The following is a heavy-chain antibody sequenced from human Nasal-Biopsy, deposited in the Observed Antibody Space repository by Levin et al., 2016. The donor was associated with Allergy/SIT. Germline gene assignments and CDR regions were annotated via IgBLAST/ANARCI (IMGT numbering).Heavy chain of an antibody. V-gene: IGHV4-59*08. CDR3: ARRPDGGQYDEYFDY. D-gene: IGHD1-1*01. Sequence: SETLSLTCTVSGGSISTYCWNWVRQPPGKGLEWIGYAYASGTTNHNPSLRSRLTMSVDTSKNQFSLKLSSVTAADTAVYYCARRPDGGQYDEYFDYWGQGILVTVSS. CDR1: GGSISTYC. J-gene: IGHJ4*02. CDR2: AYASGTT.